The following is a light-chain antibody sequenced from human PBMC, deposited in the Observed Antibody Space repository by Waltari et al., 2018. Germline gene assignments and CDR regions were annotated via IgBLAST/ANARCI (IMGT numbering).Light chain of an antibody. CDR3: QQYTYWPPGT. CDR2: GAS. V-gene: IGKV3-15*01. J-gene: IGKJ1*01. Sequence: ETVMTQSPATLSVSPGERVSLSCRASQSVGSNLAWYQQRPGQAPRLLIYGASTRATGIPARFSGSVSGTEFTLTISSLQSEDFAVYYCQQYTYWPPGTFGQGTKVE. CDR1: QSVGSN.